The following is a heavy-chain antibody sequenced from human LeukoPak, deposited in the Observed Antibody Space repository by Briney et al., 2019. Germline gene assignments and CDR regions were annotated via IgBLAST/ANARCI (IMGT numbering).Heavy chain of an antibody. CDR2: INHSGST. CDR1: GGSFSGYY. Sequence: ETLSLTCAVYGGSFSGYYWSWIRQPPGKGLEWIGEINHSGSTNYNPSLKSRVTISVDTSKNQFSLKLSSVTAADTAVYYCASKDTAMVTLGYWGQGTLVTVSS. D-gene: IGHD5-18*01. V-gene: IGHV4-34*01. J-gene: IGHJ4*02. CDR3: ASKDTAMVTLGY.